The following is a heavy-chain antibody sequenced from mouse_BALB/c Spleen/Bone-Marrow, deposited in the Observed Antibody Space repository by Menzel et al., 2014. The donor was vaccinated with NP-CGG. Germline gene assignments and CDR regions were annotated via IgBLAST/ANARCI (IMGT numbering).Heavy chain of an antibody. CDR2: IRNKANGYTT. D-gene: IGHD2-1*01. CDR1: GFTFTDYY. J-gene: IGHJ3*01. V-gene: IGHV7-3*02. CDR3: ARDYGNYVRFAY. Sequence: EVKLMESGGGLVQPGGSLRLSCATSGFTFTDYYMSWVRRPPGKALEWLGFIRNKANGYTTEYSASVKGRFTISRDNSQGILYLQMNTLRAEDSATYYCARDYGNYVRFAYWGQGTLVTVSA.